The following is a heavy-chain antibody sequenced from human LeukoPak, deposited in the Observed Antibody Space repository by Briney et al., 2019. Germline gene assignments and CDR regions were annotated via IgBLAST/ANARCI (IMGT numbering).Heavy chain of an antibody. D-gene: IGHD3-16*02. Sequence: GASVKVSCTASGYTFTGYYMHWVRQAPGQGLEWMGWINPNSGGTNYAQKFQGRVTMTRDTSISTAYMELSRLGSDDTAVYYCARAERTYYDYVWGSYRTDPFDYWGQGTLVTVSS. CDR2: INPNSGGT. CDR3: ARAERTYYDYVWGSYRTDPFDY. CDR1: GYTFTGYY. V-gene: IGHV1-2*02. J-gene: IGHJ4*02.